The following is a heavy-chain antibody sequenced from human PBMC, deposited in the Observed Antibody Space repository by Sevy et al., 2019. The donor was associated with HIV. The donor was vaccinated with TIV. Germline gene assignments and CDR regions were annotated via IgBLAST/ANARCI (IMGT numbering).Heavy chain of an antibody. CDR1: GGSISNYY. D-gene: IGHD6-13*01. J-gene: IGHJ3*02. CDR3: AGLRRGIAVSRYDAFDI. V-gene: IGHV4-59*12. Sequence: SETLSLTCTVSGGSISNYYWSWIRQPPGKGLEWIGYIYYSGSTNYNPSLKSRVTISVDTSKNQFSLRLSSVTAADTAVDYCAGLRRGIAVSRYDAFDIWGQGTMVTVSS. CDR2: IYYSGST.